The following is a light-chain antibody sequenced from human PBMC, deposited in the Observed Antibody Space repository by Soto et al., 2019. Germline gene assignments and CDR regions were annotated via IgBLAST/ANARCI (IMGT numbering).Light chain of an antibody. CDR2: GAS. J-gene: IGKJ1*01. Sequence: EIVLTQSPGTLSLSPGERATLSCRASQSVSSNYLAWHQQKPGQAPRLLIFGASSRASGIPDRFSGSGSGTDVTLTISSLEPEDFAVYYWPQYGGPWTFCQGTKVEIK. V-gene: IGKV3-20*01. CDR1: QSVSSNY. CDR3: PQYGGPWT.